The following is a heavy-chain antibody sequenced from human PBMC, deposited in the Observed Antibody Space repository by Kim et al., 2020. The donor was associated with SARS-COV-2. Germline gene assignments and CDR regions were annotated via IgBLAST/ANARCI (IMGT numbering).Heavy chain of an antibody. CDR3: ARDQITPGNYYDSSGNHSDY. Sequence: SETLSLTCTVSGGSISSSSYYWGWIRQPPGKGLEWIGSIYYSGSTYYNPSLKSRVTISVDTSKNQFSLKLSSVTAADTAVYYCARDQITPGNYYDSSGNHSDYWGQGTLVTVSS. J-gene: IGHJ4*02. CDR1: GGSISSSSYY. V-gene: IGHV4-39*01. D-gene: IGHD3-22*01. CDR2: IYYSGST.